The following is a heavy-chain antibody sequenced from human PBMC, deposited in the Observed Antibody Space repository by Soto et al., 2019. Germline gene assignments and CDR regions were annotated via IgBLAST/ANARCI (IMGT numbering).Heavy chain of an antibody. CDR2: VYYSGST. V-gene: IGHV4-39*02. CDR3: AREDTAMDYYFDY. Sequence: SETLSLTCIVSGGSISSRIHYWVWIRHPPGKGLGWIGSVYYSGSTDYNPSLKSRVTISVDTSKNQFSLNLSSVTAADTAVYYCAREDTAMDYYFDYWGQGTLVTVSS. J-gene: IGHJ4*02. CDR1: GGSISSRIHY. D-gene: IGHD5-18*01.